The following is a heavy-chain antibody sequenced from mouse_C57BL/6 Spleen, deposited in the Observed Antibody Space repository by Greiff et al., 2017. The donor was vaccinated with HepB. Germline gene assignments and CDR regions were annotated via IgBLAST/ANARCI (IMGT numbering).Heavy chain of an antibody. CDR3: ASALFYY. CDR2: ISDGGSYT. J-gene: IGHJ2*01. Sequence: EVMLVESGGGLVKPGGSLKLSCAASGFTFSSYAMSWVRQTPEKRLEWVATISDGGSYTYYPDNVKGRFTISRDNAKNNLYLQMSHLKSEDTAMYYCASALFYYWGQGTTLTVSS. CDR1: GFTFSSYA. V-gene: IGHV5-4*03.